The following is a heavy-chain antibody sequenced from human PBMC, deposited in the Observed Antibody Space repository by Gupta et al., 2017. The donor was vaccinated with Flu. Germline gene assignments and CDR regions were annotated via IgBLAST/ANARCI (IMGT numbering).Heavy chain of an antibody. CDR1: SYS. J-gene: IGHJ6*02. Sequence: SYSMNWVRQAPGKGLEWVSYISSSSSTIYYADSVKGRFTISRDNAKNSLYLQMNSLRAEDTAVYYCARGSPPSYYYYGMDVWGQGTTVTVSS. CDR2: ISSSSSTI. CDR3: ARGSPPSYYYYGMDV. V-gene: IGHV3-48*01.